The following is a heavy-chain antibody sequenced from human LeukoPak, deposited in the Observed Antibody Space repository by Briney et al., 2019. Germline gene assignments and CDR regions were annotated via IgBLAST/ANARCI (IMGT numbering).Heavy chain of an antibody. CDR1: GDFIRCDY. CDR3: TRHRPGERRFDT. V-gene: IGHV4-59*08. Sequence: SETLSLTCTDSGDFIRCDYCSWIRQPPGKVLYWIGYCDYSGNSNYTTSLKHPLTLPLDTAKDHFSLKLSSLTAADTALSSSTRHRPGERRFDTWAQGTLVTVSS. CDR2: CDYSGNS. J-gene: IGHJ5*02. D-gene: IGHD1-1*01.